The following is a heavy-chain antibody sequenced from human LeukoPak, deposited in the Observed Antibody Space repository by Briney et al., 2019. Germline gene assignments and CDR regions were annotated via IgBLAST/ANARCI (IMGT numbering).Heavy chain of an antibody. CDR3: ARVILVDYYDSRAERAFDI. Sequence: VASVKVSCKASAYTFTSYAISWVRQAPGQGLEWMGGIIPIFGTANYAQKFQGRVTITADESTSTAYMELSSLRSEDTAVYYCARVILVDYYDSRAERAFDIWGQGTMVTVSS. J-gene: IGHJ3*02. CDR2: IIPIFGTA. D-gene: IGHD3-22*01. CDR1: AYTFTSYA. V-gene: IGHV1-69*13.